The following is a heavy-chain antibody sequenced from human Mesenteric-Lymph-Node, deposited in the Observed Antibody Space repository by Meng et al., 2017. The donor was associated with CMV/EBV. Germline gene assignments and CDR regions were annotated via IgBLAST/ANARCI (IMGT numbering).Heavy chain of an antibody. Sequence: ASVKVSCKASGYTFTSYAMNWVRQAPGQGLEWMGWINTNTGNPTYAQGFTGRFVFSLDTSVSTAYLQICSLKAEDTAVYYCARTSGCTSDLCYSANWFDPWGQGTLVTVSS. V-gene: IGHV7-4-1*01. J-gene: IGHJ5*02. CDR1: GYTFTSYA. CDR2: INTNTGNP. CDR3: ARTSGCTSDLCYSANWFDP. D-gene: IGHD2-21*01.